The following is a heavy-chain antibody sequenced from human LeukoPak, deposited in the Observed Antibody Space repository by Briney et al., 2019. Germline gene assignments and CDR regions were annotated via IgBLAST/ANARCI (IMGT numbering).Heavy chain of an antibody. D-gene: IGHD4-23*01. CDR1: GFSFSSSV. CDR2: ILPDGGNK. V-gene: IGHV3-30-3*01. CDR3: AIMTTVVTNFDY. J-gene: IGHJ4*02. Sequence: GGSLRLSCAVSGFSFSSSVMHWVRQAPGKGLEWVAAILPDGGNKHYADSVKGRVTISRDNSKNTLYLQMNSLRAEDTALYYCAIMTTVVTNFDYWGQGTLVTVSS.